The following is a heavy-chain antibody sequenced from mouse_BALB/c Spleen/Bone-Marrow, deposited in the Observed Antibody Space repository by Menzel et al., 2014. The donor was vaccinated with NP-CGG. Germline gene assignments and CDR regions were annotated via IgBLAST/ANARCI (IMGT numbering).Heavy chain of an antibody. CDR1: GYTFTSYW. V-gene: IGHV1-5*01. CDR3: TRWNYYGSSYDY. D-gene: IGHD1-1*01. Sequence: EVQLQQSGTVLARPGASVKMSCKASGYTFTSYWMHWVKQRPGQGLEWIGAIYPGNSDSSYNQKFKGKAKLTAVTSTSTAYMELSSLTNEDSAVYYCTRWNYYGSSYDYLGQGTTPTVSS. CDR2: IYPGNSDS. J-gene: IGHJ2*01.